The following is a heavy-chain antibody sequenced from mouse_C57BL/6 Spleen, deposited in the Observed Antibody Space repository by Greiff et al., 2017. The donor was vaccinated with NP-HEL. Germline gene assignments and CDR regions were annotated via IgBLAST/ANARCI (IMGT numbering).Heavy chain of an antibody. CDR3: ARDGYFDY. CDR1: GYTFTSYW. CDR2: IDPSDSYP. Sequence: QVQLQQPGAELVMPGASVKLSCKASGYTFTSYWMHWVKQRPGQGLEWIGEIDPSDSYPNYNQKFKGKSTLTVDKSSSTAYMQLSSLTSEDSAVYYCARDGYFDYWGQGTTLTVSS. V-gene: IGHV1-69*01. J-gene: IGHJ2*01. D-gene: IGHD2-3*01.